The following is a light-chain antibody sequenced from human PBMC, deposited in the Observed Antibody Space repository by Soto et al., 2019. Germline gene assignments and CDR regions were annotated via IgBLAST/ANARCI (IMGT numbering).Light chain of an antibody. V-gene: IGKV1-5*01. CDR1: QNIGTW. Sequence: DIRMTQSPSTLSASVGDSVTITCRASQNIGTWLAWYQQKPGKAPDLLIYDASTLESGVPSRFTGSGSGTEFTLTISSLQPGDFATYYCQQCGDSWSFGQGNKVEI. CDR3: QQCGDSWS. J-gene: IGKJ1*01. CDR2: DAS.